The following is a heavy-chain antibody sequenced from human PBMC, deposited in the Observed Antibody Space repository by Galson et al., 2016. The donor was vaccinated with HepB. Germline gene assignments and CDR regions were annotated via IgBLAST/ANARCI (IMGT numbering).Heavy chain of an antibody. CDR3: ARELCGGDCYYFDY. CDR1: GFTFDDYA. Sequence: SLRLSCAASGFTFDDYAMHWVRQTPGKGLEWVAGISLNSGNIDYADSVQGRFTISRDNAKNSLYLQMNNLRAGDTAVYYCARELCGGDCYYFDYWGQGTLVTVSS. V-gene: IGHV3-9*01. CDR2: ISLNSGNI. J-gene: IGHJ4*02. D-gene: IGHD2-21*02.